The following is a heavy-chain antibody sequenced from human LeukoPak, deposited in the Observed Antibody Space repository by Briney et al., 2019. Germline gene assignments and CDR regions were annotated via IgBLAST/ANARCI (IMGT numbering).Heavy chain of an antibody. CDR3: ARDIYGDEDFDY. CDR1: GFKFSFYS. Sequence: GGSLRLSCAASGFKFSFYSMNWVRQAPGKGLEWISYISSSGSPIYYAESVKGRFTMSRDDAKNSVYLQMNSLRPEDTAVYYCARDIYGDEDFDYWGQGTLVSVSS. V-gene: IGHV3-48*04. D-gene: IGHD3-10*01. J-gene: IGHJ4*02. CDR2: ISSSGSPI.